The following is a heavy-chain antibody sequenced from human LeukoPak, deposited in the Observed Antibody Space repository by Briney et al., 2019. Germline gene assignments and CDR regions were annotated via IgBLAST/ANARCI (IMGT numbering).Heavy chain of an antibody. CDR2: VGHSGDTT. J-gene: IGHJ4*02. V-gene: IGHV3-23*01. D-gene: IGHD4-23*01. CDR3: AKDRPYNYDDNNSGIDY. Sequence: PGGSLRLSCAASGFTFSNYAMSWVRQAPGKGLEWVSVVGHSGDTTYYADSAKGRFTISRDNSRNTVYLQMISLRAEDTAVYYCAKDRPYNYDDNNSGIDYWGQGTLVTVSS. CDR1: GFTFSNYA.